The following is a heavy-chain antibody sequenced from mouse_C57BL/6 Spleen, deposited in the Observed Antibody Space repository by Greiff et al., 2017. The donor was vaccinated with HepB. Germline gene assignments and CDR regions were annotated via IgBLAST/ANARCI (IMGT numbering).Heavy chain of an antibody. CDR3: ARDITTVVATDWYFDV. CDR1: GYTFTSYW. CDR2: IDPNSGGT. V-gene: IGHV1-72*01. D-gene: IGHD1-1*01. Sequence: VQLQQPGAELVKPGASVKLSCKASGYTFTSYWMHWVKQRPGRGLEWIGRIDPNSGGTKYNEKFKSKATLTVDKPSSTAYMQLSSLTSEDSAVYYCARDITTVVATDWYFDVWGTGTTVTVSS. J-gene: IGHJ1*03.